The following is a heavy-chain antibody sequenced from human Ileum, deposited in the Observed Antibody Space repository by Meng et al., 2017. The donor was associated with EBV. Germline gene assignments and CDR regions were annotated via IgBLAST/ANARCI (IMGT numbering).Heavy chain of an antibody. D-gene: IGHD3-10*01. Sequence: QVQLVEXXXXXVRVGGXXXLSCXXXRFTVRDYYMSWIRQAPGKGLEWISYISSSAITIYYADSVKGRFSISQDNADNSLYLQMNNLRADDTAVYYCARTIQSYYGSGPTYYFDYWGQGALVTVSS. CDR2: ISSSAITI. V-gene: IGHV3-11*01. J-gene: IGHJ4*02. CDR1: RFTVRDYY. CDR3: ARTIQSYYGSGPTYYFDY.